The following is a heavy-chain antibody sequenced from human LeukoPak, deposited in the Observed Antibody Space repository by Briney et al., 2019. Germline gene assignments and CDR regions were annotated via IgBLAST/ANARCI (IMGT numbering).Heavy chain of an antibody. CDR1: GFTFSSYS. D-gene: IGHD6-19*01. V-gene: IGHV3-21*01. CDR2: ISSSSSSYI. CDR3: ARGPGYHGSGWYLHYYYYYMDV. J-gene: IGHJ6*03. Sequence: GGSLRLSCAASGFTFSSYSMNWVRQAPGKGLEWVSSISSSSSSYIYYADSVKGRFTISRDNAKNSLYLQMNSLRAEDTAVYYCARGPGYHGSGWYLHYYYYYMDVWGKGTTVTVSS.